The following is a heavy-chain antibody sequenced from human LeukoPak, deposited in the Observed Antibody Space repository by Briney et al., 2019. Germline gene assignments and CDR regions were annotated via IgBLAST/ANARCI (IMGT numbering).Heavy chain of an antibody. V-gene: IGHV3-11*04. J-gene: IGHJ4*02. Sequence: PGGSLRLSCAASGFTFSDYYISWIRQAPGKGLEWVSYISSSGSTIYYADSVKGRFTISRDNAKNSLYLQMNSLRAEDTAVYYCARNSYCGGDCYSGDYWGQGTLVTVSS. CDR2: ISSSGSTI. D-gene: IGHD2-21*02. CDR1: GFTFSDYY. CDR3: ARNSYCGGDCYSGDY.